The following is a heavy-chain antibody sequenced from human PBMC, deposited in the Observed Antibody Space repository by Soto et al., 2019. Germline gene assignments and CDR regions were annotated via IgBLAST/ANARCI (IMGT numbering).Heavy chain of an antibody. CDR3: ASSSTSWSPFDY. V-gene: IGHV3-21*01. J-gene: IGHJ4*02. CDR2: ISSSSSYI. Sequence: EVQLVESGGGLVKPGGSLRLSCAASGFTFSSYSMNWVRQAPGKGLEWVSSISSSSSYIYYADSVKGRFTISRDNAKNSLYLKMNSLRAEDTAVYYCASSSTSWSPFDYWGQGTLVTVSS. CDR1: GFTFSSYS. D-gene: IGHD2-2*01.